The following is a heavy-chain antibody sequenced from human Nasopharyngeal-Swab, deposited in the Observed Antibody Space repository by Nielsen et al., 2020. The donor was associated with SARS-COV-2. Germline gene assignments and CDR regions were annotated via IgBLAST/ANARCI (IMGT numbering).Heavy chain of an antibody. D-gene: IGHD3-10*01. Sequence: GESLKISCAASGFTFSSYAMSWVRQAPGKGLEWVSAISGSGGSTYYADSVKGRFTISRDNSKNTLYLQMNSLRAEDTAVYYCAKSLEWLGEPKHYWGQGTLVTVSS. CDR1: GFTFSSYA. CDR3: AKSLEWLGEPKHY. V-gene: IGHV3-23*01. J-gene: IGHJ4*02. CDR2: ISGSGGST.